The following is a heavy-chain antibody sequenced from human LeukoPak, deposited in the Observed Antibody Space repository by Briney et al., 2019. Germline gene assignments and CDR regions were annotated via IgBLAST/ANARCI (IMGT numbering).Heavy chain of an antibody. V-gene: IGHV1-18*01. CDR3: ARATGHGDYGGAYYFDY. J-gene: IGHJ4*02. D-gene: IGHD4-17*01. Sequence: ASVKVSCKASGYTFTSYGISWVRQAPGQGLEWMGWISAYNGNTNYAQKLQGRVTMTTDTSTSTAYMELRSLRSDDTAVCYCARATGHGDYGGAYYFDYWGQGTLVTVSS. CDR1: GYTFTSYG. CDR2: ISAYNGNT.